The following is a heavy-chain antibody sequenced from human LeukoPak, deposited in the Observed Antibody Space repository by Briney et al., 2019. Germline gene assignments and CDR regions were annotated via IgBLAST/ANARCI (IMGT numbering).Heavy chain of an antibody. Sequence: GGSLRLSCTTSGFTFRDYAMTWVRQVPGKGLEWVGFIRSEVHGGTAEYDASVKGRFTISRDESKSIAYLQMDSLKTEDTAVYYCARDSSRGLAAILDYWGQGTLVTVSS. J-gene: IGHJ4*02. CDR2: IRSEVHGGTA. D-gene: IGHD2-15*01. CDR1: GFTFRDYA. CDR3: ARDSSRGLAAILDY. V-gene: IGHV3-49*04.